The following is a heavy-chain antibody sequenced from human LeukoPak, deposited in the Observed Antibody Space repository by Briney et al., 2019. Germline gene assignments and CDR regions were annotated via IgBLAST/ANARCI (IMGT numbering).Heavy chain of an antibody. D-gene: IGHD3-10*01. V-gene: IGHV1-46*01. CDR1: GYTFTSYY. CDR3: ARARGLDAFDI. Sequence: ASVKVSCKASGYTFTSYYMHWVRQAPGQGLEWMGIINPSGGSTSYAQKFQGRVTMTRDMSTSTVYMELSSLRSEDTAVYYCARARGLDAFDIWGQGTMVTVSS. CDR2: INPSGGST. J-gene: IGHJ3*02.